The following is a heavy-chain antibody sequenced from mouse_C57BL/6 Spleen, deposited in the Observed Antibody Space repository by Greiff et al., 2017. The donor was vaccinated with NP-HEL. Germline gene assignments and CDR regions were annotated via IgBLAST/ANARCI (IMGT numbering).Heavy chain of an antibody. CDR3: ASEGFYGSSYEGFAY. CDR2: ISSGSSTI. V-gene: IGHV5-17*01. CDR1: GFTFSDYG. D-gene: IGHD1-1*01. Sequence: DVMLVESGGGLVKPGGSLKLSCAASGFTFSDYGMHWVRQAPEKGLAWVSYISSGSSTIYYADTVKGRFTISRDNAKNTLFLQMTSLRSEDTAMYYCASEGFYGSSYEGFAYWGQGTLVTVSA. J-gene: IGHJ3*01.